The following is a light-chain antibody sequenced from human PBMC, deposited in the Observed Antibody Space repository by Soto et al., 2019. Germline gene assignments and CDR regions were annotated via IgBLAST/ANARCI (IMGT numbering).Light chain of an antibody. CDR1: HSVSSS. CDR2: DAS. Sequence: EIVLTQSPATLSLSPGERATLSCRASHSVSSSLAWYQQKPGQAPRLLIYDASNRATGIPARFSGSGSGTDFTLTISSLEPEDFAVYYCQQRSNWPWAFGQGTKVDIK. J-gene: IGKJ1*01. CDR3: QQRSNWPWA. V-gene: IGKV3-11*01.